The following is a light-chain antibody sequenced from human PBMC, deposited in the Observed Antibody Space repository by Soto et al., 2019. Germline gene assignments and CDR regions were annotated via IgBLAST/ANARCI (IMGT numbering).Light chain of an antibody. CDR2: EVT. CDR3: ASYAGGNQV. CDR1: SSDVGGYNL. V-gene: IGLV2-8*01. Sequence: QSALTQPPSASGSPGQSVTISYTGTSSDVGGYNLVSWYQHHPGKAPKLIIYEVTKRPSGVPDRFSGSKSGNTASLTVSGLLAEDECDYYCASYAGGNQVFGTGTKVTVL. J-gene: IGLJ1*01.